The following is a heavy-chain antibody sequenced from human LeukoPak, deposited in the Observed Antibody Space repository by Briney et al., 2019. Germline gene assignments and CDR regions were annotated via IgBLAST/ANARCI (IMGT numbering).Heavy chain of an antibody. V-gene: IGHV3-48*04. D-gene: IGHD3-10*02. Sequence: GGSLRLSCAASGFTFSRYSMNWVRQAPGKGLEWVSYISSSGSTIYYADSVKGRFTISRDNAKNSLYLQMNSLRAEDTAVYYCAELGITMIGGVWGKGTKVTISS. CDR1: GFTFSRYS. J-gene: IGHJ6*04. CDR2: ISSSGSTI. CDR3: AELGITMIGGV.